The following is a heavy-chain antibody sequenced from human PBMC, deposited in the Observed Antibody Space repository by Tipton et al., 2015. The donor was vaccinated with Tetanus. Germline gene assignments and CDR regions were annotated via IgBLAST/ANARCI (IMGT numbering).Heavy chain of an antibody. CDR3: AKDLGGSDSGTILYYYYYGMDV. CDR2: ISSDGSNK. D-gene: IGHD3-10*01. J-gene: IGHJ6*02. CDR1: GFTFSSYG. V-gene: IGHV3-30*18. Sequence: SLRLSCAASGFTFSSYGVHWVRQAPGKGLEWVAVISSDGSNKHYSESVKGRFTISRDNSKNTLYLQMNSLRAEDTAVYYCAKDLGGSDSGTILYYYYYGMDVWGQGTTVTVSS.